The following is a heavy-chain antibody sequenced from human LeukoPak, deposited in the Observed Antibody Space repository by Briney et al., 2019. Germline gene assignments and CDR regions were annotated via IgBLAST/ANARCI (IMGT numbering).Heavy chain of an antibody. V-gene: IGHV1-18*01. Sequence: EASVKVSCKASGYTFTSYGISWVRQAPGQGLECMGWISAYNGNTNYAQKLQGRVTMTTDTSTSTAYMELRSLRSDDTAVYYCARDLYDSSGYSRPRDYWGQGTLVTVSS. D-gene: IGHD3-22*01. CDR1: GYTFTSYG. CDR2: ISAYNGNT. J-gene: IGHJ4*02. CDR3: ARDLYDSSGYSRPRDY.